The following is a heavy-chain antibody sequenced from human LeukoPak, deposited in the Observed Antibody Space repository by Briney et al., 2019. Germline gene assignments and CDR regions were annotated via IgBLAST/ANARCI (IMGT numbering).Heavy chain of an antibody. CDR1: GYTFNNFW. D-gene: IGHD1-7*01. J-gene: IGHJ3*02. Sequence: GESLKISCKGSGYTFNNFWIGWVRQMPGKGLEWMGIIYPYDSDTRYGPSFQGQVTISADKSISTACLQWSSLKASDTAMYYCARRKSGTGDAFDIWGQGTMVTVSS. CDR3: ARRKSGTGDAFDI. CDR2: IYPYDSDT. V-gene: IGHV5-51*01.